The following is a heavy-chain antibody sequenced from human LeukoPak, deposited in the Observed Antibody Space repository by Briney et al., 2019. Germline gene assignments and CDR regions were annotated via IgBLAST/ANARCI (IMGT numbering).Heavy chain of an antibody. CDR3: AREYSSSSGRSFDY. J-gene: IGHJ4*02. CDR2: VSKSDGTT. CDR1: GFTFTTYA. Sequence: GGSLRLSCAASGFTFTTYAMSWVRQAPGKGLEWVSSVSKSDGTTYYADSVKGRLTISRDNSKNTLHLQMNGLRAEDTAVYYCAREYSSSSGRSFDYWGQGTLVTVSS. V-gene: IGHV3-23*01. D-gene: IGHD6-6*01.